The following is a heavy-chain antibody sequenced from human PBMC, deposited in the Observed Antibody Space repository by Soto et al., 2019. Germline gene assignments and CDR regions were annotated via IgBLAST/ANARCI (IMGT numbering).Heavy chain of an antibody. Sequence: QVQLAQSGAEVRKPGSSVKVSCRASGGSFSDFAFSWVRQAPGQGLEWMGGIIPMFAATKYAQRFQGRVTITADAPPRPFYLALSTLTSADSAVYYCARGGIVAVPAALPSYDDYTNYRFDSWGQGTLVSV. V-gene: IGHV1-69*01. CDR2: IIPMFAAT. CDR1: GGSFSDFA. D-gene: IGHD2-15*01. J-gene: IGHJ4*02. CDR3: ARGGIVAVPAALPSYDDYTNYRFDS.